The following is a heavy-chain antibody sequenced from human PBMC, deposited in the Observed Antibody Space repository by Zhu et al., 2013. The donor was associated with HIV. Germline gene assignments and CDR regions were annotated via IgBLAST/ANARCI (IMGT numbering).Heavy chain of an antibody. J-gene: IGHJ5*02. Sequence: QVQLVQSGAEVKKPGASVKVSCKTSGYTFTGYYIHWFRQAPGQGLEWMGWMNPNSGGTNYAQNFQGRVTMTRDAPISTAYMELSRLRSDDTAVYYCARTMVRGPFDPWGQGTLVTVSS. CDR3: ARTMVRGPFDP. D-gene: IGHD3-10*01. CDR1: GYTFTGYY. CDR2: MNPNSGGT. V-gene: IGHV1-2*02.